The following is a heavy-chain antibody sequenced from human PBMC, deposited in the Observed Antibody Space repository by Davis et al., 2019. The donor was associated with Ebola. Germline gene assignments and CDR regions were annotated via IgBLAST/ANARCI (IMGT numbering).Heavy chain of an antibody. D-gene: IGHD2-2*01. V-gene: IGHV3-21*04. Sequence: GGSLRLSCAASGFTFSSYSINWVRQAPGKGLEWVSYISSSSSYIYYADFVKGRFTISRDNSGNMLYLHRNGLRADDTAVYYCTKASAPAAPYYFDSWGQGTQVTVSS. CDR1: GFTFSSYS. J-gene: IGHJ4*02. CDR2: ISSSSSYI. CDR3: TKASAPAAPYYFDS.